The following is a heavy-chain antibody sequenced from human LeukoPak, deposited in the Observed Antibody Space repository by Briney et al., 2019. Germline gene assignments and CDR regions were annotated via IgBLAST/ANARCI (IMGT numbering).Heavy chain of an antibody. CDR3: VRGGARATKDDVFDI. J-gene: IGHJ3*02. Sequence: PGGSLRLSCAASGFPFSSYSINWVRQAPGKGLEWVSSISSGSSYIFYTDSLKGRFTISRDNAKNSLYLQMNSLRAEDTAVYYCVRGGARATKDDVFDIWGQGTMVTVSS. V-gene: IGHV3-21*01. CDR2: ISSGSSYI. CDR1: GFPFSSYS.